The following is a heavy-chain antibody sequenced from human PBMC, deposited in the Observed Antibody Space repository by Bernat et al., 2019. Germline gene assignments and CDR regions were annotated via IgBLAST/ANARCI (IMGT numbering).Heavy chain of an antibody. J-gene: IGHJ4*02. D-gene: IGHD6-13*01. V-gene: IGHV3-33*01. CDR3: GRLVSSWAFDY. CDR1: GFTFNNYG. Sequence: QVQLVESGGGVVQPGRSLRLSCAASGFTFNNYGMHWVRQVPGKGLEWVAVIWYDGNNKYYADSVKGRFTISRDNSKNTLYLQMNSLGAEDTAVYYCGRLVSSWAFDYWGQGTLVTVSS. CDR2: IWYDGNNK.